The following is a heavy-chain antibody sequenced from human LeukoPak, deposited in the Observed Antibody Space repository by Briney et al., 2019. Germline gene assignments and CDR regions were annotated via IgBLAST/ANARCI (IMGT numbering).Heavy chain of an antibody. Sequence: ASVKVSCKVSGDTLTALSMHWVRQAPGKGLEWMGGFHPEDGETIYAQKFQGRATMTEDTSTDTAYMELSSLRSDDTAVYYCTTGKIYCSTTSCSDDYWGQGTLVTVSS. CDR3: TTGKIYCSTTSCSDDY. J-gene: IGHJ4*02. D-gene: IGHD2-2*01. CDR2: FHPEDGET. V-gene: IGHV1-24*01. CDR1: GDTLTALS.